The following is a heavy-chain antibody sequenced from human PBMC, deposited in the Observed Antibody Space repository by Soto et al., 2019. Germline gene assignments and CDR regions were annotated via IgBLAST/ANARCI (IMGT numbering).Heavy chain of an antibody. V-gene: IGHV4-34*01. J-gene: IGHJ4*02. CDR3: ARGRRGYGDYVYRY. Sequence: PSETLSLTCAVYGGPFSGYYWTWIRQPPGKGLEWIGEINHSGSTNYNPSLKSRVTISVDTSKNQFSLKLSPVTAADTAVYYCARGRRGYGDYVYRYWGQGTLVTVSS. CDR1: GGPFSGYY. D-gene: IGHD4-17*01. CDR2: INHSGST.